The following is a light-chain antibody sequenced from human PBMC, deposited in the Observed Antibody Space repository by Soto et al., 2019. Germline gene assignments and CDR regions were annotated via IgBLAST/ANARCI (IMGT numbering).Light chain of an antibody. CDR3: QQYNNWPPIT. V-gene: IGKV3-15*01. Sequence: EVVLTQPPVTLSLSPGERATLSCRASQSVSSYLAWYQQKPGQAPRLLIYDSSDRATGIPARFSGGGSGTEFTLSISSLQSEDFAVYYCQQYNNWPPITFGQGTRLEI. CDR1: QSVSSY. CDR2: DSS. J-gene: IGKJ5*01.